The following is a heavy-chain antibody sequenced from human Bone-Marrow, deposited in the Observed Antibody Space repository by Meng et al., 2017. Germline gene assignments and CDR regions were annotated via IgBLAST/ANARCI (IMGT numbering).Heavy chain of an antibody. J-gene: IGHJ4*02. Sequence: QVQLQESGPGLVKPSQTLSLTCTVSGGSISSGDYYWSWIRQPPGKGLEWIGYIYYSGSTYYNPSLKSRVTISADTSKNQFYLSLFSVTAADTAVYYCGRDQGRELINHWGQGTLVTVSS. CDR2: IYYSGST. CDR1: GGSISSGDYY. CDR3: GRDQGRELINH. V-gene: IGHV4-30-4*01. D-gene: IGHD1-7*01.